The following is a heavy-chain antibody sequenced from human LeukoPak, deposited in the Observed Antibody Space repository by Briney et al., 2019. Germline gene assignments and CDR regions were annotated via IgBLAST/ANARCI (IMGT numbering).Heavy chain of an antibody. CDR3: ARWTTVTRAFDF. CDR2: IYTSGST. CDR1: GGSISIYH. V-gene: IGHV4-4*07. J-gene: IGHJ4*02. D-gene: IGHD4-17*01. Sequence: SETLSLTCSVSGGSISIYHRSSIRQPAGKGLEWIGRIYTSGSTNYNPSLKSRVTMSVDTSKNQFSLTLNSVTAADTGVYYCARWTTVTRAFDFWGQGTLVTVSS.